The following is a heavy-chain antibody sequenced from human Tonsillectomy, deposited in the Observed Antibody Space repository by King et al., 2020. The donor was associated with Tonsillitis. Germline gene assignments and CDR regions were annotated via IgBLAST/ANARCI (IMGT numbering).Heavy chain of an antibody. CDR2: ISYDEGTQ. Sequence: VQLVESGGGVVQPGRSLRLSCAASGLAFSSYGMHVVRQSPGKGLEWVTVISYDEGTQYYAVSVKGRFTSSRDNSTNTLYLQLNSLRPEDTAVYYCAKNRYSGSYYGPIDYWGQGTLVTVSS. CDR1: GLAFSSYG. V-gene: IGHV3-30*18. D-gene: IGHD1-26*01. CDR3: AKNRYSGSYYGPIDY. J-gene: IGHJ4*02.